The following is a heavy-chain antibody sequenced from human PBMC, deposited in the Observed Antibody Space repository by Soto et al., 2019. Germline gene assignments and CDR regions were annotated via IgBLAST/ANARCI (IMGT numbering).Heavy chain of an antibody. CDR1: GFTFSSYA. Sequence: SGGSLRLSCAASGFTFSSYAMSWVRQAPGKGLEWVSAISGSGGSTYYADSVKGRFTISRDNSKNTLYLQMNSLRAEDTAVYYCATLSRGIVVVPAAGSFGYWGQGTLVTVSS. V-gene: IGHV3-23*01. CDR2: ISGSGGST. CDR3: ATLSRGIVVVPAAGSFGY. D-gene: IGHD2-2*01. J-gene: IGHJ4*02.